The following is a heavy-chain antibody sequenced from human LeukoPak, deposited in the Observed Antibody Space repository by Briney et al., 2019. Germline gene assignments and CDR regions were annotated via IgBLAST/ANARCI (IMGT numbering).Heavy chain of an antibody. CDR1: GLPIADFA. Sequence: PGESLRLSCVVSGLPIADFAMHWVRQAPGKGLEWVSLISGDGVSTFYADSVKGRFSISRDNSKNSLSLEMNGLRTEDTAMYYCARESGKFDYWGQGTLVAVSS. CDR3: ARESGKFDY. J-gene: IGHJ4*02. V-gene: IGHV3-43*02. CDR2: ISGDGVST.